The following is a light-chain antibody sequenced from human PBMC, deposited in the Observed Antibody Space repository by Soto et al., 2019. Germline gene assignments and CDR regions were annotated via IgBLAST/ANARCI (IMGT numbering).Light chain of an antibody. Sequence: DIQMTHSPCTLSASVLDRVPITSRASQGISSYLALYQQKPGKAPKLLIYDASTLQSGLPSRFSGSGSGTDFTLTISSLQPEDFATYYRKQLNSYRKCGQGNKGAIK. CDR3: KQLNSYRK. J-gene: IGKJ1*01. CDR1: QGISSY. CDR2: DAS. V-gene: IGKV1-9*01.